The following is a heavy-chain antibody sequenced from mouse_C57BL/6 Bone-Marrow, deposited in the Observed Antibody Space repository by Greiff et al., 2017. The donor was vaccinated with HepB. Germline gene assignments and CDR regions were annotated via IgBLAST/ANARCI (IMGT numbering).Heavy chain of an antibody. Sequence: QVQLQQPGAELVKPGASVKLSCKASGYTFTSYWMQWVKQRPGQGLEWIGVIDPSYRYTNYNQKFNCKATFTVSTSSSTAYMQLSSLTSEDSAVYYCARGGSSNGYFDVWGTGTTVTVSS. D-gene: IGHD1-1*01. CDR1: GYTFTSYW. V-gene: IGHV1-50*01. CDR3: ARGGSSNGYFDV. J-gene: IGHJ1*03. CDR2: IDPSYRYT.